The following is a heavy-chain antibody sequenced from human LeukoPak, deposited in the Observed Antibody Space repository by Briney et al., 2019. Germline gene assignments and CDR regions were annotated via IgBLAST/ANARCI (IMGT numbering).Heavy chain of an antibody. CDR1: GFTFSSYG. J-gene: IGHJ3*02. CDR3: AKYWFFGGVVIPRGGFFDT. D-gene: IGHD3-22*01. Sequence: GGSLRLSCAASGFTFSSYGMHWVRQAPGKGLEWVAVIWYDGSNKYYADSVKGRFTISRDNSKNTLYLQMNSLRAEDTAVYYWAKYWFFGGVVIPRGGFFDTGGKGKM. CDR2: IWYDGSNK. V-gene: IGHV3-33*06.